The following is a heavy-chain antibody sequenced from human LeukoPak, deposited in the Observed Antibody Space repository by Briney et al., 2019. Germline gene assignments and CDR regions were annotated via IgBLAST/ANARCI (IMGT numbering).Heavy chain of an antibody. CDR3: VRGGIWGSFDN. J-gene: IGHJ4*02. CDR1: GFTFSTYW. D-gene: IGHD3-16*01. Sequence: GGSLRLSCAASGFTFSTYWMIWVRQAPGKGLEWVANIKQDGTEKDYVASVKGRFTISRDNANNSLYLQMDSLRVDDTAVYYCVRGGIWGSFDNWGKGNLITVSS. V-gene: IGHV3-7*01. CDR2: IKQDGTEK.